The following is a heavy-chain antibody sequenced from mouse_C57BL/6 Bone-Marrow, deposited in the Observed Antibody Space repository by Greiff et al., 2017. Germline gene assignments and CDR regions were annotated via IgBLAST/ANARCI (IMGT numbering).Heavy chain of an antibody. D-gene: IGHD2-5*01. Sequence: EVQLVESGPGLVKPSQSLSLTCSVTGYSITSGYYWNWIRQFPGNKLEWMGYISYDGSNNYNPSLKNRISITRDTSKNQFFLKLNSVTTEDTATYYCARPYYSNSAWFAYWGQGTLVTVSA. J-gene: IGHJ3*01. CDR3: ARPYYSNSAWFAY. CDR2: ISYDGSN. V-gene: IGHV3-6*01. CDR1: GYSITSGYY.